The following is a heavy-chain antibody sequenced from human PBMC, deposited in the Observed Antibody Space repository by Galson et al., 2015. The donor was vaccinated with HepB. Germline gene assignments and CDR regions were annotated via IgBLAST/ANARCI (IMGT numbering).Heavy chain of an antibody. CDR1: GFAFSRYG. Sequence: ALRLSCAASGFAFSRYGISWFRQAPGKGLEGVANIMEDGGVKYYVDSVRGRFTISRDNAKNSLYLQVNSLTADDTAVYYCARVRVTLDFWGQGTLVTVSS. D-gene: IGHD4-23*01. V-gene: IGHV3-7*04. J-gene: IGHJ4*02. CDR2: IMEDGGVK. CDR3: ARVRVTLDF.